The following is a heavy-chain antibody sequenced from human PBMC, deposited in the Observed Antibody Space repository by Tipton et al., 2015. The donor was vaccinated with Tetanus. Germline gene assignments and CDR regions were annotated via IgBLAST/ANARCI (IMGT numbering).Heavy chain of an antibody. J-gene: IGHJ4*02. CDR3: ARGGIAAARGGLDY. CDR2: IYYSGST. CDR1: GGSISSYY. V-gene: IGHV4-59*01. Sequence: VKPSETLSLTCTVSGGSISSYYWSWIRQPPGKGLEWIGYIYYSGSTNYNPSLKSRVTISVDTSKNQFSLKLSSVTAADTAVYYCARGGIAAARGGLDYWGQGTLVTVSS. D-gene: IGHD6-13*01.